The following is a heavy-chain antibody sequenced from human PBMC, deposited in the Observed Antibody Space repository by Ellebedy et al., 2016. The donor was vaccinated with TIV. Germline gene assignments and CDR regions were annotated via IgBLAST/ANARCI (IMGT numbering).Heavy chain of an antibody. CDR2: IYPGDSGT. Sequence: GESLKISCKGSGYSFTSYWIGWVRQMPGKGLEWTGIIYPGDSGTRYSPSFQGQVSISVDKSITTAYLQWSSLKASDTAMYYCARLSENHMVAMINPHYYYYYGMDVWGQGTTVTVSS. D-gene: IGHD5-12*01. CDR1: GYSFTSYW. J-gene: IGHJ6*02. V-gene: IGHV5-51*01. CDR3: ARLSENHMVAMINPHYYYYYGMDV.